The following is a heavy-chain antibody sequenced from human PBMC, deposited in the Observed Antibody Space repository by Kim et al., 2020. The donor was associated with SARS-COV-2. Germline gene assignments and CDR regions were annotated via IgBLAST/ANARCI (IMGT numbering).Heavy chain of an antibody. V-gene: IGHV3-33*01. J-gene: IGHJ6*02. CDR2: IWYDGSNK. Sequence: GGSLRLSCAASGFTFSSYGMHWVRQAPGKGLEWVAVIWYDGSNKYYADSVKGRFTISRDNSKNTLYLQMNSLRAEDTAVYYCARDRDILSSEGMDVWGQGTTVTVSS. CDR1: GFTFSSYG. D-gene: IGHD3-9*01. CDR3: ARDRDILSSEGMDV.